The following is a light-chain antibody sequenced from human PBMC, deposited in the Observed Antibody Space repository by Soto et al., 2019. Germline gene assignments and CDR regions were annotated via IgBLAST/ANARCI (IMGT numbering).Light chain of an antibody. CDR2: EVS. CDR1: SSDVGGYNY. V-gene: IGLV2-8*01. J-gene: IGLJ1*01. Sequence: QPALNHPLSASGSPGQSVTISCTGTSSDVGGYNYVSWYQQHPGKAPKVMIYEVSKRPSGVPDRFSGSKSGNTASLTVSGLQAEDEADYYCSSYAGNDNLYVFGTGTKVTVL. CDR3: SSYAGNDNLYV.